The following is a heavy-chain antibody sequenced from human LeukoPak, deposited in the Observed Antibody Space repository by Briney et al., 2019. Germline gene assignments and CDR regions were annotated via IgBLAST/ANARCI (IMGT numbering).Heavy chain of an antibody. J-gene: IGHJ3*02. D-gene: IGHD5-18*01. Sequence: GGSLRLSCAASGFIFSSYWMSWVRQAPGKGLEWVSYISSSSTTIFYADSRDNAKSSLYLQMNSLRAEDTAVYYCARDGPWIQLLSPRAFDIWGQGTMVTVSS. CDR2: ISSSSTTI. CDR1: GFIFSSYW. V-gene: IGHV3-48*01. CDR3: ARDGPWIQLLSPRAFDI.